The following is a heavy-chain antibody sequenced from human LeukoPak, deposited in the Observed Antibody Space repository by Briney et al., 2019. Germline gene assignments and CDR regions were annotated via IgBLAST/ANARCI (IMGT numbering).Heavy chain of an antibody. CDR2: IPCSGSGA. CDR3: AKVRGDHAHLQDDFDY. Sequence: GGSLRLSCTASGFTFSSHAMTWVPQAAGMGLQWVTSIPCSGSGAYYAHSVKGRVTISRDNSKNTVSLQMDSLRPEDTAMYYCAKVRGDHAHLQDDFDYWGQGTLVTVSS. CDR1: GFTFSSHA. D-gene: IGHD2-21*02. J-gene: IGHJ4*02. V-gene: IGHV3-23*01.